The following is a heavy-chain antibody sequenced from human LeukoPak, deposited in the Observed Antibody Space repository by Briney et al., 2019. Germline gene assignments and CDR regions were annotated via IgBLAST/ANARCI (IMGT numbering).Heavy chain of an antibody. Sequence: GWSLRLSCAASGFTFSSYSMNWVRQAPGKGLEWVSSISSSSSYIYYADSVKGRFTISRDNAKNSLYLQMNSLRAEDTAVYYCARDDERAAAGTDYWGQGTLVTVSS. V-gene: IGHV3-21*01. CDR1: GFTFSSYS. CDR3: ARDDERAAAGTDY. CDR2: ISSSSSYI. D-gene: IGHD6-13*01. J-gene: IGHJ4*02.